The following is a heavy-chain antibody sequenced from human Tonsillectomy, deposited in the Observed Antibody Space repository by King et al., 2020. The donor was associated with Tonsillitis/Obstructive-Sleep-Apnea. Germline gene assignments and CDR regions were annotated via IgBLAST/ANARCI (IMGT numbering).Heavy chain of an antibody. CDR1: GGSFSGYY. CDR3: ARDRGGVTVTTLGWFDP. D-gene: IGHD4-17*01. Sequence: VQLQQWGAGLLKPSETLSLTCSVYGGSFSGYYWSWIRQPPGKGLEWIGEIRHRGNTNYNPSLKSRVTMSVDTSKNHFSLWLTSVTAADTAIYYCARDRGGVTVTTLGWFDPWGQGTLVTVSS. J-gene: IGHJ5*02. V-gene: IGHV4-34*01. CDR2: IRHRGNT.